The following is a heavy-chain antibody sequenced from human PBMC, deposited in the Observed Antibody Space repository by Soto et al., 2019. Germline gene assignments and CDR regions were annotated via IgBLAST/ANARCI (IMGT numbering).Heavy chain of an antibody. D-gene: IGHD1-26*01. CDR2: IYSSGST. CDR3: ARSGGSFNFDY. CDR1: GASMNSYH. J-gene: IGHJ4*02. Sequence: PSETLSLTSTGSGASMNSYHWSWIRQPAGKGLEWIGRIYSSGSTNYNPSLKSRVTMSVDTSKNQFSLNLISLTAADTAVYYCARSGGSFNFDYWGLGNLVTGSS. V-gene: IGHV4-4*07.